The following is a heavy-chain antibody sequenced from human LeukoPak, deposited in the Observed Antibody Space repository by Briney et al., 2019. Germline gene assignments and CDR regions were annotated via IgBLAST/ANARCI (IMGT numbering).Heavy chain of an antibody. CDR1: GGSISSYY. J-gene: IGHJ5*02. Sequence: SETLSLTRTVSGGSISSYYWSWIRQPPGKGLEWIGYIYYSGSTNYNPSLKSRVTISVDTSKNQFSLNLSSVTAADTAVYYCAIQFRGDSSGYNWFDPWGQGTLVTVSS. CDR3: AIQFRGDSSGYNWFDP. CDR2: IYYSGST. D-gene: IGHD3-22*01. V-gene: IGHV4-59*08.